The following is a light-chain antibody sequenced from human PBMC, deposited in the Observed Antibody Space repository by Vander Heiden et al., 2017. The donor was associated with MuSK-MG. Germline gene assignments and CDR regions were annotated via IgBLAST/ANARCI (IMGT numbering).Light chain of an antibody. CDR1: SRDVGDYNY. J-gene: IGLJ2*01. Sequence: QSALTQPASVSGSPGQSITISCTGTSRDVGDYNYVSWYQQHPGKAPKLLIYEVSNRPSGVSHRFSGSKSGNTASLTISGLQAEDESDYYCSSYTTSSTLLVFGGGTKLTVL. V-gene: IGLV2-14*01. CDR3: SSYTTSSTLLV. CDR2: EVS.